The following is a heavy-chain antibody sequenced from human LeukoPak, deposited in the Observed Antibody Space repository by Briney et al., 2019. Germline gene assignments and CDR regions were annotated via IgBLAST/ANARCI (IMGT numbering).Heavy chain of an antibody. D-gene: IGHD2-15*01. CDR1: GGPISSSSYY. CDR2: IYYSGGS. V-gene: IGHV4-39*01. Sequence: PSETLSLTCTVSGGPISSSSYYWGWIRQPPGKGLEWIGSIYYSGGSYYNPSLKSRVTISVDTSKNQFSLKLSSVTAADTAVYYSARRISGRYCSGGSCYPPLHYFDYWGQGTLVTVSS. J-gene: IGHJ4*02. CDR3: ARRISGRYCSGGSCYPPLHYFDY.